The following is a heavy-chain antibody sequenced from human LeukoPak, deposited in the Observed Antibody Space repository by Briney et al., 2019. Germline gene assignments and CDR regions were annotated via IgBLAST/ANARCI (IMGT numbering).Heavy chain of an antibody. Sequence: GRSLRLSCAASGFTFSGYGMHWVPQAPGKGLEWVAVISYDGSNKYYAPPVKGRFTISRDNSKNTLYLQMNSLRAEDTAVCDCASGERYGGDYWGQGTLVTVSS. CDR2: ISYDGSNK. CDR3: ASGERYGGDY. V-gene: IGHV3-30*03. J-gene: IGHJ4*02. D-gene: IGHD5-18*01. CDR1: GFTFSGYG.